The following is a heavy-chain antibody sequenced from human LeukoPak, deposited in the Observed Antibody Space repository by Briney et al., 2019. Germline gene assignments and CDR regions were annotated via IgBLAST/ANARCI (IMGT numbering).Heavy chain of an antibody. CDR2: IIPIFGTA. V-gene: IGHV1-69*05. J-gene: IGHJ5*02. CDR1: GGTFSSYA. Sequence: ASVKVSCKASGGTFSSYAISWVRQAPGQGLEWMGGIIPIFGTANYAQKFQGRVTITTDESTSTAYMELSSLRSEDTAGYYCASLRSWLRENWFDPWGQGTLVTVSS. CDR3: ASLRSWLRENWFDP. D-gene: IGHD6-13*01.